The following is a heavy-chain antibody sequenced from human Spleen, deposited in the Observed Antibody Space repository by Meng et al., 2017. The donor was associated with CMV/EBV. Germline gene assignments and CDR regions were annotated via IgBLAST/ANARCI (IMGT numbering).Heavy chain of an antibody. CDR3: ARDRLMATAQYNWFDP. D-gene: IGHD5-24*01. CDR1: GFTFSSFA. CDR2: IYGGSSST. Sequence: SGFTFSSFAMSWVRQAPGKGLEWVSIIYGGSSSTYYADSVKGRFTISRDNSKNTLYLQMNSLRAEDTAVYYCARDRLMATAQYNWFDPWGQGTLVTVSS. J-gene: IGHJ5*02. V-gene: IGHV3-23*03.